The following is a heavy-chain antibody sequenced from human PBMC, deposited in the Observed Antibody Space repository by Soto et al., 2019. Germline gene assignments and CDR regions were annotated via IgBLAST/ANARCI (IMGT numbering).Heavy chain of an antibody. CDR1: GFTFSNAW. D-gene: IGHD2-2*01. V-gene: IGHV3-15*07. CDR2: IKSKTDGGTT. J-gene: IGHJ6*02. CDR3: TTAGSSTSYYYYYGMDV. Sequence: GGSLRLSCAASGFTFSNAWMNWVRQAPGKGLEWVGRIKSKTDGGTTDYAAPVKGRFTISRDDSKNTLYLQMNSLKTEDTAVYYCTTAGSSTSYYYYYGMDVWGQGTTVTVSS.